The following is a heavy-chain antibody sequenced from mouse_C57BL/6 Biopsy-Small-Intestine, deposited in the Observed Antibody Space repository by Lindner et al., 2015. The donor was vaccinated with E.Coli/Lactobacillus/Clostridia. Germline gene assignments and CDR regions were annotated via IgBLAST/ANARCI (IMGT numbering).Heavy chain of an antibody. J-gene: IGHJ3*01. CDR2: INPDSGGT. Sequence: SVKVSCKASGYTFTDYFVHWVRQAPGQGLEWMGWINPDSGGTKYVQKFQGRVAMTADTSLSTVYMELSGLTSDDTAIYYCAKETGDGPSGRDASDTWGQGTMVIVSS. D-gene: IGHD2-3*01. CDR1: GYTFTDYF. V-gene: IGHV1-84*02. CDR3: AKETGDGPSGRDASDT.